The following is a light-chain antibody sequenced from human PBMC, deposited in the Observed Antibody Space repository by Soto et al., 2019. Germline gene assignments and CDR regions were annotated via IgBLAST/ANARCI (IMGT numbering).Light chain of an antibody. CDR3: QQRYNWPPWT. CDR1: QSVSSY. J-gene: IGKJ1*01. Sequence: EIVLTQSTATLSLSPGERATLSCRASQSVSSYLAWYQQKPGQAPRLLIYDSSNRATGIPARFSGSGSGTDFTLTISSLEPEDFAVYYCQQRYNWPPWTFGKGTKVEIK. CDR2: DSS. V-gene: IGKV3-11*01.